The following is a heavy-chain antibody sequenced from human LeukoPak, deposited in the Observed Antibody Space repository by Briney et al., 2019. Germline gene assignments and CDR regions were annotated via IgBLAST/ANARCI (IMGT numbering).Heavy chain of an antibody. Sequence: SETLSLTCTGSGVSISSYLWSWIRQAPGKGLEWIGYIYYSGSTNYNPSLKSRVTILVDTSKNQFSLKVSSVTAADTAVYYCARGQYSGSCFDNWGQGSLVAVSS. CDR2: IYYSGST. CDR1: GVSISSYL. J-gene: IGHJ4*02. CDR3: ARGQYSGSCFDN. D-gene: IGHD1-26*01. V-gene: IGHV4-59*01.